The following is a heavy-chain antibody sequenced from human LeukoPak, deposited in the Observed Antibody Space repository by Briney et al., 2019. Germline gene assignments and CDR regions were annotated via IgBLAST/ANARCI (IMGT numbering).Heavy chain of an antibody. CDR2: ISYGGNNQ. Sequence: PGRSLRLSCGASGSTFSRYAMNWVRQAPGQGLEWVAIISYGGNNQYYADSVKGRFTISRDNSKNTLYLQMHSLRAEDTAVYYCAKDNVAAAGRYFDYWGQGTLVTVSS. CDR3: AKDNVAAAGRYFDY. D-gene: IGHD6-13*01. J-gene: IGHJ4*02. CDR1: GSTFSRYA. V-gene: IGHV3-30-3*01.